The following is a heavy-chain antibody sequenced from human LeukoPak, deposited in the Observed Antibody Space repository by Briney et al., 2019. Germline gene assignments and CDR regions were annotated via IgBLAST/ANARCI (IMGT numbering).Heavy chain of an antibody. CDR1: GGSISSYY. CDR2: IYYSGST. J-gene: IGHJ4*02. Sequence: SETQSLTCTVSGGSISSYYWSWIRQPSGKGWEWVGYIYYSGSTNYNPSLKSRVTISVDTSKNQFSLKLSSVTAADTGVYYCAREGYYGSGSYYDYWGQGTLVTVSS. D-gene: IGHD3-10*01. CDR3: AREGYYGSGSYYDY. V-gene: IGHV4-59*01.